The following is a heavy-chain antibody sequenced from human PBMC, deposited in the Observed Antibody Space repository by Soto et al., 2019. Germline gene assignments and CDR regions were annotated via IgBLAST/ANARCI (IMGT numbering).Heavy chain of an antibody. V-gene: IGHV1-69*01. D-gene: IGHD3-10*01. CDR3: ARDLTSGRGS. CDR1: GGTFSRHS. CDR2: IIPIFDAT. J-gene: IGHJ4*02. Sequence: QVQMVQSGAEVKKPGSSARVSCKVSGGTFSRHSISWVRQAPGQGLEWMGGIIPIFDATQYAQKFQGRLTITADESTTTFHMDLSRLRPQDTAIYYCARDLTSGRGSWGQGTLVTVS.